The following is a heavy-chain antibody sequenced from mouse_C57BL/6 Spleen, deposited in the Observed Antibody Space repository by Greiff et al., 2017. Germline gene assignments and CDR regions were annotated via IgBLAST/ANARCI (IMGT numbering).Heavy chain of an antibody. Sequence: EVQLQQSGPELVKPGASVKISCKASGYTFTDYYMNWVKQSHGKSLEWIGDINPNNGGTSYNQKFKGKATLTVDKSSSTAYMELRSLTSEDSAVYYCAREEMYSNYVSYAMDYWGQGTSVTVSS. CDR2: INPNNGGT. CDR3: AREEMYSNYVSYAMDY. V-gene: IGHV1-26*01. CDR1: GYTFTDYY. D-gene: IGHD2-5*01. J-gene: IGHJ4*01.